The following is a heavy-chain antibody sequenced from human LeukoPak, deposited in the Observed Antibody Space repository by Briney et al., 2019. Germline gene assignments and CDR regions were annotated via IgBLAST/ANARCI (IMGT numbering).Heavy chain of an antibody. Sequence: QPGRSLRLSCAASGFTFSSYAMHWVRQAPGKGLEWVAVISYDGSNKYYADSVKGRFTISRDNSKNTLYLQMNSLRAEDTAAYYCAREGLTGTTASWFDPWGQGTLVTVSS. D-gene: IGHD1-20*01. CDR2: ISYDGSNK. CDR1: GFTFSSYA. V-gene: IGHV3-30-3*01. J-gene: IGHJ5*02. CDR3: AREGLTGTTASWFDP.